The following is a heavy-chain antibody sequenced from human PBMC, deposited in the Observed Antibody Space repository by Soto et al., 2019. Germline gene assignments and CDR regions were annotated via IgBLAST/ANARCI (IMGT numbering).Heavy chain of an antibody. CDR3: ARGLGWCELPGGAFDI. V-gene: IGHV1-8*01. J-gene: IGHJ3*02. Sequence: QVQMVQSGAEVKKPGASVKVSCKASGYTFTSYDIHWVRQATVQGLEWMGCMNPNSGKTGYAQKFQGRVTMTRNPYISTAYMELSSLRSEDTAVYYCARGLGWCELPGGAFDIWGQGTMVTVSS. D-gene: IGHD2-8*01. CDR2: MNPNSGKT. CDR1: GYTFTSYD.